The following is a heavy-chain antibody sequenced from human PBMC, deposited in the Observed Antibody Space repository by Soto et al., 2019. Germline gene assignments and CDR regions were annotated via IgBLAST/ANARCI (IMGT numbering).Heavy chain of an antibody. D-gene: IGHD5-12*01. Sequence: SETLSLTCTVSGGSISSGGYYWSWIRQHPGKGLEWIGYIYYSGSTYYNPSLKSRVTISVDTSKNQFSLKLSSVTAADTAVYYCARTDIVATNATGGFDYWGQGTLVTVSS. J-gene: IGHJ4*02. CDR3: ARTDIVATNATGGFDY. CDR2: IYYSGST. CDR1: GGSISSGGYY. V-gene: IGHV4-31*03.